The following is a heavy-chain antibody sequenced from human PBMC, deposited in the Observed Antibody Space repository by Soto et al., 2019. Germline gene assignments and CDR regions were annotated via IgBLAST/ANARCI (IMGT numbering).Heavy chain of an antibody. V-gene: IGHV3-7*01. Sequence: EEQLVESGGGLVQPGGSLRLSCAASGFSIRDYWMTWVRQAPGKGLDWVANIKQDGSEKFYVDSLKGRFTISRDNAKNSVYLLMNSRRADDTAVDDCARGKEGRRAGTYYFDMDVWGKGTTGTLSS. CDR3: ARGKEGRRAGTYYFDMDV. D-gene: IGHD1-1*01. J-gene: IGHJ6*03. CDR2: IKQDGSEK. CDR1: GFSIRDYW.